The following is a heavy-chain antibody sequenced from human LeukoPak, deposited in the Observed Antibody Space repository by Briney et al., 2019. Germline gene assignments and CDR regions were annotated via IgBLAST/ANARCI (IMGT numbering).Heavy chain of an antibody. CDR3: ARGTGTHDY. Sequence: PGGSLRLSCAASGFTFSSYAMSWVRQAPGKGLEWVSSISSSSSYIYYADSVKGRFTISRDNAKNSLYLQMNSLRAEDTAVYYCARGTGTHDYWGQGTLVTVSS. V-gene: IGHV3-21*01. CDR1: GFTFSSYA. D-gene: IGHD1-1*01. CDR2: ISSSSSYI. J-gene: IGHJ4*02.